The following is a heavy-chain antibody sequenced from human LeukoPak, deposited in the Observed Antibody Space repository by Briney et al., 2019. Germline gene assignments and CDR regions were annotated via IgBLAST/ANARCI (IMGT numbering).Heavy chain of an antibody. D-gene: IGHD1-1*01. J-gene: IGHJ4*02. V-gene: IGHV3-21*01. CDR2: ISSSSSYI. Sequence: PGGSLRLSCAASGFTFSSYSMNWARQAPGTGLEWVSSISSSSSYIYYADSVKGRFTVSRDNAKNSLYLQMNSLRAEDTAVYYCARREPLERREDYWGQGTLVTVSS. CDR3: ARREPLERREDY. CDR1: GFTFSSYS.